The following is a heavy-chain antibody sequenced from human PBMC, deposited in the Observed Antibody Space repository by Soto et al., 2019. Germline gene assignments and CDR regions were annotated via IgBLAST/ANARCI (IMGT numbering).Heavy chain of an antibody. J-gene: IGHJ4*02. CDR1: GYTFTSYS. D-gene: IGHD5-18*01. CDR2: INPSGGST. CDR3: ARDFRGDTATVFAY. Sequence: SAKVSCKASGYTFTSYSMHWARHAPGQGLEWMGIINPSGGSTSYAQKFQGRVTMTRDTSTSTVYMELSSLSSEDKVVYYCARDFRGDTATVFAYWGKGTLVPVSS. V-gene: IGHV1-46*01.